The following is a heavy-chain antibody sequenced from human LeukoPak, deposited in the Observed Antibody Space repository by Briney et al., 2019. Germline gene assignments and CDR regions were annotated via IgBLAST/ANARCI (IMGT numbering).Heavy chain of an antibody. CDR2: IYHSGST. CDR3: ARDRPGGSSLDY. CDR1: GYSISSGYY. J-gene: IGHJ4*02. D-gene: IGHD6-13*01. V-gene: IGHV4-38-2*02. Sequence: SETLSLTCTVSGYSISSGYYWGWIRQPPGKGLEWIGSIYHSGSTYYNPSLKSRVTISVDTSKNQLSLKLSSVTAADTAVYYCARDRPGGSSLDYWGQGTLVTVSS.